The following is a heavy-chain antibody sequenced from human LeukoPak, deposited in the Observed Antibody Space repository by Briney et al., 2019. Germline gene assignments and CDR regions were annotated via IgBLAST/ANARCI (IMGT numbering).Heavy chain of an antibody. CDR2: IYYSGST. CDR3: ARFAAGGSGTWTFDY. D-gene: IGHD3-10*01. J-gene: IGHJ4*02. CDR1: GGSISSSSYY. V-gene: IGHV4-39*07. Sequence: SETLSLTCTVSGGSISSSSYYWGWIRQPPGKGLEWIGSIYYSGSTYYNPSLKSRVTISIDGSKNQFSLKLSSVIAADTAVYYCARFAAGGSGTWTFDYWGQGTLVTVSS.